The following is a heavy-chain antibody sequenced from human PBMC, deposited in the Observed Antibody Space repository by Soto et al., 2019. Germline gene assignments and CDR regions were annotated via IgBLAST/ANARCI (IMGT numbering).Heavy chain of an antibody. V-gene: IGHV6-1*01. CDR1: GDSVASNSAA. D-gene: IGHD3-9*01. CDR3: ARDFDILTGYYRGFYYYGLDV. J-gene: IGHJ6*02. CDR2: TYYRSKWYN. Sequence: WQTLSLTCGISGDSVASNSAAWNWIRQSPSRGLEWLGRTYYRSKWYNDYAVSVKSRITINPDTSKNQFSLQLTSMTLEDTAVYYCARDFDILTGYYRGFYYYGLDVWGQGTTVTVSS.